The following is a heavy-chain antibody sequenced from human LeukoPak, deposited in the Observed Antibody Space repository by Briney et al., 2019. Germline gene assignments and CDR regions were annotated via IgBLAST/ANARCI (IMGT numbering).Heavy chain of an antibody. CDR2: ISGSDGST. V-gene: IGHV3-23*01. J-gene: IGHJ6*02. Sequence: GGSLRLSCAASGFTFGSYAMTWVRQAPGKGLEWVSSISGSDGSTYYADSVKGRFTISRDNSKNTLYLQMNSLRAEDTAVYYSAKYSGSYTYYDMDAWGQGTTVTVSS. CDR1: GFTFGSYA. CDR3: AKYSGSYTYYDMDA. D-gene: IGHD1-26*01.